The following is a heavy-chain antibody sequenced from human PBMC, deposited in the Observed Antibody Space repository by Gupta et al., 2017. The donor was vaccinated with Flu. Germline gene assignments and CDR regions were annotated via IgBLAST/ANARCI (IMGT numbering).Heavy chain of an antibody. CDR3: ATPGGQLAYLQQQLCFDA. CDR2: IIPIFGVA. CDR1: GGSFSNYA. D-gene: IGHD6-13*01. V-gene: IGHV1-69*17. Sequence: QVQLVQSGAEVKKPGSSVKVSCRASGGSFSNYAISWVRQAPGQGLEWMGGIIPIFGVAKYAQKFQGRVTITADKSTNTADMELSSLRSEDTAVYFCATPGGQLAYLQQQLCFDAWGQGTLVTVSS. J-gene: IGHJ4*02.